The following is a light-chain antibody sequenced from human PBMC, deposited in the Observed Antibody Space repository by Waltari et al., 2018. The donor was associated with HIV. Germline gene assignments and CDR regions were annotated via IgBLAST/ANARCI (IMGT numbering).Light chain of an antibody. CDR1: ALPKKY. V-gene: IGLV3-10*01. CDR3: YSTDSSGNPS. J-gene: IGLJ2*01. Sequence: SYELTQPPSVSVSPGQTARITCSGDALPKKYAYWYQQKSGQAPVLGIYEDSNRPSGIPERFSGSSAGTMATLTSRWAKVEDEADYYCYSTDSSGNPSFGGGTKLTVL. CDR2: EDS.